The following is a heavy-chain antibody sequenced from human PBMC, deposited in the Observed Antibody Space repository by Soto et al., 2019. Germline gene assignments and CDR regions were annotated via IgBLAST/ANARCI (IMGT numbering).Heavy chain of an antibody. CDR2: ITVGSSHI. D-gene: IGHD3-16*01. V-gene: IGHV3-21*01. J-gene: IGHJ4*02. CDR1: GFPFSAYN. CDR3: SRSPEVGVRGAY. Sequence: GGSLRLSCTGSGFPFSAYNINWVRQAPGKGLEWVSSITVGSSHIYQPNSMKGRFTVSRDDAKNSVYLQIDSLRDEDTALYYCSRSPEVGVRGAYWGQGTLVTVSS.